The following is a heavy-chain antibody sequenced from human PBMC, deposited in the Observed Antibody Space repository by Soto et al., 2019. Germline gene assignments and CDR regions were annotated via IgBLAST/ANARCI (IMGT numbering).Heavy chain of an antibody. Sequence: LLVQESGPGLVKSSETLSLTCTVSGAAVPSTTYSWGWIRQSPGKGLEWIGGVYYRGSTYYNQSRKSRVAIAVDASKNQFSLRLSSVTAADTAVYYCVQTAAIVVALAFDHWGLGTLVTVSA. J-gene: IGHJ5*02. CDR1: GAAVPSTTYS. V-gene: IGHV4-39*01. CDR3: VQTAAIVVALAFDH. D-gene: IGHD2-21*01. CDR2: VYYRGST.